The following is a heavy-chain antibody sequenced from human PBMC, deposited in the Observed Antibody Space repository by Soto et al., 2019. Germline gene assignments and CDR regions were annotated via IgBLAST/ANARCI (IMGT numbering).Heavy chain of an antibody. CDR2: ISYDGSNK. D-gene: IGHD6-6*01. Sequence: PGGSLRLSCAASGFTFSSYGMHWVRQAPGKGLEWVAVISYDGSNKYYADSVKGRFTISRDNSKNTLYLQMNSLRAEDTAVYYCAKVHVRYSSSSIDYYYGMDVWGQGTTVTVSS. CDR3: AKVHVRYSSSSIDYYYGMDV. CDR1: GFTFSSYG. J-gene: IGHJ6*02. V-gene: IGHV3-30*18.